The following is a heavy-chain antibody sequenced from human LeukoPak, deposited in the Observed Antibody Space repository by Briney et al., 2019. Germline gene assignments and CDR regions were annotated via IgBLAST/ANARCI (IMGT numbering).Heavy chain of an antibody. CDR2: IRPDASDN. Sequence: QPGGSLRLSCTASGFTFGGYAMSWVRQAPGEGLEWVANIRPDASDNFYADSVKGRFTISRDNAKNSLYLQMNSLRAEDTAVYYCARLLLRFGEAVSGFDSWGQGTLVTVSS. CDR1: GFTFGGYA. J-gene: IGHJ4*02. CDR3: ARLLLRFGEAVSGFDS. D-gene: IGHD3-10*01. V-gene: IGHV3-7*01.